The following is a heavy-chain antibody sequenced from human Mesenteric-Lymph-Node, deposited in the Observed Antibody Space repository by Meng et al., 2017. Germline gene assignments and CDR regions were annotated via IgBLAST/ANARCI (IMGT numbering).Heavy chain of an antibody. V-gene: IGHV1-2*06. CDR3: ARDPLHYYESSGYYAL. Sequence: ASVKVSCKASGYTFTGYYMHWVRQAPGQGLEWMGRINPNSGGTNYAQKFQGRVTMTRDTSISTAYMELSRLRSDDTAVYYCARDPLHYYESSGYYALWGQGTLVTVAS. CDR1: GYTFTGYY. J-gene: IGHJ4*02. D-gene: IGHD3-22*01. CDR2: INPNSGGT.